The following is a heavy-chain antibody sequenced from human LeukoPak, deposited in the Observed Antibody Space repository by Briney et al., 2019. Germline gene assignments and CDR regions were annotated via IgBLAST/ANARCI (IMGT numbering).Heavy chain of an antibody. CDR2: INHSGST. V-gene: IGHV4-34*01. CDR1: GGSFSGYY. Sequence: SETLSLTCAVYGGSFSGYYWSWIRQPPGKGLEWTGEINHSGSTNYNPSLKSRVTISVDTSKNQFSLKLSSVTAADTAVYYCARGSRIAVAFFDYWGQGTLVTVSS. J-gene: IGHJ4*02. CDR3: ARGSRIAVAFFDY. D-gene: IGHD6-19*01.